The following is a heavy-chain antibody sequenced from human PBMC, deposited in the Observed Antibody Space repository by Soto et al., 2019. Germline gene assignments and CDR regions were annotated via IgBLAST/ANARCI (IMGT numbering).Heavy chain of an antibody. CDR3: TIDRVVPAKLYYYYYYYMDV. V-gene: IGHV3-49*03. D-gene: IGHD2-2*01. Sequence: GGSLRLSCTASGFTFGDYAMSWFRQAPGKGLEWVGFIRSKAYGGTTEYAASVKGRFTISRDDSKSIAYLQMSSLKTEDTAVYYCTIDRVVPAKLYYYYYYYMDVWGKGTTVTVSS. CDR1: GFTFGDYA. CDR2: IRSKAYGGTT. J-gene: IGHJ6*03.